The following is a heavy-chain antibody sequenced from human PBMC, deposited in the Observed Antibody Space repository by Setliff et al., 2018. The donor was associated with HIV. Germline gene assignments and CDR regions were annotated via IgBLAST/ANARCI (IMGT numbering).Heavy chain of an antibody. V-gene: IGHV3-48*03. J-gene: IGHJ4*02. Sequence: GGSLRLSCAAPGFTFSTYEMNWVRQAPGKGLEWVSYITSSGSTIYYADSVKGRFTISRDNAKNSLYLQMNSLRAEDTAVYYCARDEPTGGIDYWGQGTLVTVSS. CDR2: ITSSGSTI. D-gene: IGHD3-16*01. CDR3: ARDEPTGGIDY. CDR1: GFTFSTYE.